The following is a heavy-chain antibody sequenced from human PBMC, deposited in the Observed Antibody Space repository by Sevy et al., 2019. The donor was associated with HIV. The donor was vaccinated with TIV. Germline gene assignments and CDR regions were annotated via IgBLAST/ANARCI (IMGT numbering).Heavy chain of an antibody. Sequence: ASVKVCCKVSGGTFSSFAFSWVRQAPGQGLEWMGRIIPIFDTSNYAQKFQGRVTITADESTSTAYMELNSLTSDDTAVFYCASSYYGSGGYSEYFDYWGQGTLVTVSS. CDR2: IIPIFDTS. V-gene: IGHV1-69*13. CDR3: ASSYYGSGGYSEYFDY. CDR1: GGTFSSFA. D-gene: IGHD3-10*01. J-gene: IGHJ4*02.